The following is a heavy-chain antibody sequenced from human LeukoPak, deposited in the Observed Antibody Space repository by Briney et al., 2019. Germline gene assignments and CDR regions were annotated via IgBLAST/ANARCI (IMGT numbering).Heavy chain of an antibody. V-gene: IGHV3-23*01. J-gene: IGHJ4*02. CDR1: GFTFSDFG. CDR3: AKSRGSGSNMARGVNFDY. D-gene: IGHD3-10*01. Sequence: GGTLRLSCAASGFTFSDFGMSWVRQAPGKGLEWVSTISDGGSITYYADSVKGRFTISRDNSKNTLFLQMNSLRVEDTALYYCAKSRGSGSNMARGVNFDYWGQGTLVTVSS. CDR2: ISDGGSIT.